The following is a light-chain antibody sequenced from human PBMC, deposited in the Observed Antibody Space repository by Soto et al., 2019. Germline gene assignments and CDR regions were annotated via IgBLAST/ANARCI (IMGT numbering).Light chain of an antibody. Sequence: DIQMTQSPSSLSASVGDRVTITCQASQDISNYLNWYQQKPGKAPKLLIYDACNLETGVPSRFSGSRSGTDFTFTISSLQPEDIATYYCQQYDNLPPFTFGPGTKVDIK. CDR2: DAC. J-gene: IGKJ3*01. CDR3: QQYDNLPPFT. V-gene: IGKV1-33*01. CDR1: QDISNY.